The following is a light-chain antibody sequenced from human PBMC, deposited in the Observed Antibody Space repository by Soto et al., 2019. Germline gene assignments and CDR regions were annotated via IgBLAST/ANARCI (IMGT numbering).Light chain of an antibody. CDR3: SSYTSSSTAV. CDR1: SSDVGGYNY. J-gene: IGLJ7*01. CDR2: DVS. V-gene: IGLV2-14*01. Sequence: QSVLTQPASVSGSPGQSITISCTGTSSDVGGYNYVSWYQQHPGKAPKLMIYDVSNRPSGVSNRFSGSKSGNTASLTISGHQAEDEADYYCSSYTSSSTAVFGGGTQLTVL.